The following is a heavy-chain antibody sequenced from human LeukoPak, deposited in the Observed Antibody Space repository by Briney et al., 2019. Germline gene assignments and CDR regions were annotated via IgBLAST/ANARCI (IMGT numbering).Heavy chain of an antibody. Sequence: RPGRSLRLSCAASGFTFSSYGMHWVRQAPGKGLEWVAVISYDGSNKYYADSVKGRFTISRDNPKNTLYLQVNSLRAEDTAVYYCASHPAHYCSGGSCFYPYWGQGTLVTVSS. CDR1: GFTFSSYG. V-gene: IGHV3-30*03. CDR2: ISYDGSNK. D-gene: IGHD2-15*01. CDR3: ASHPAHYCSGGSCFYPY. J-gene: IGHJ4*02.